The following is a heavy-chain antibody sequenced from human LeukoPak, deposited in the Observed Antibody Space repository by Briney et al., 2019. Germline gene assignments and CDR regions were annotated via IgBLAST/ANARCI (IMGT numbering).Heavy chain of an antibody. D-gene: IGHD3-10*01. CDR2: IYYSGST. CDR1: GGSISSYY. CDR3: ARRMVRGRTWFDP. J-gene: IGHJ5*02. V-gene: IGHV4-59*01. Sequence: PSETLSLTCTVSGGSISSYYWSWIRQPPGKGLEWIGYIYYSGSTNYNPSLKSRVTISVDTSKNQFSLKLSSVTAADTAVYYCARRMVRGRTWFDPWGQGTLVTVSS.